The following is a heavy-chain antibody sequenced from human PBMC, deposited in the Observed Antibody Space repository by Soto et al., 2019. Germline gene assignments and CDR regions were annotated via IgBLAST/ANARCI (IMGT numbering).Heavy chain of an antibody. V-gene: IGHV3-23*01. Sequence: EVQLLESGGGLVQPGGSLRLSCAASGFTFSSYAMSWVRQAPGKGLEWVSAISGSGGSTYYADSVKGRFTISRDNSKNTLYLQMNSLRAEDTAVYYCAKDRPIGHYYGSGSPEPFDPWGQGTLVTVSS. CDR2: ISGSGGST. D-gene: IGHD3-10*01. J-gene: IGHJ5*02. CDR3: AKDRPIGHYYGSGSPEPFDP. CDR1: GFTFSSYA.